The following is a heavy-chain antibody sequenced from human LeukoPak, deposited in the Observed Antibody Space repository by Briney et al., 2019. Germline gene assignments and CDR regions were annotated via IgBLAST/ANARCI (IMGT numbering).Heavy chain of an antibody. CDR3: ARQLNYYDSSGYYWFDY. CDR2: INHSGNT. V-gene: IGHV4-34*01. J-gene: IGHJ4*02. D-gene: IGHD3-22*01. Sequence: PSETLSLTCAVYGGSFSGYYWSWIRQPPGKGLEWIGEINHSGNTNYNPSLKSRVNISVDKSKNQSSLKLSSVNAAETAVYYCARQLNYYDSSGYYWFDYWGQGTLVTVSS. CDR1: GGSFSGYY.